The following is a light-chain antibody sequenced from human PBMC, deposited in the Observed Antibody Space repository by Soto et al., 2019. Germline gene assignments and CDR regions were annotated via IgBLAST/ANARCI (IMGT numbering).Light chain of an antibody. J-gene: IGLJ1*01. Sequence: QCLLTLPPPASRTRRQRFTIPCSRSNSHLGSNSVSWYQQLPGTAPKLLIYTNNERPSGVPDRCSGSKSGTSASLAISGLQSEDEADYYCALWDDSLNGFFVFGTGTKVTVL. V-gene: IGLV1-44*01. CDR3: ALWDDSLNGFFV. CDR1: NSHLGSNS. CDR2: TNN.